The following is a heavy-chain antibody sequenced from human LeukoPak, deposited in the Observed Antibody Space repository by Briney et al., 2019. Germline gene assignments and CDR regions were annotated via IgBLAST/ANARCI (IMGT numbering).Heavy chain of an antibody. CDR2: ISGSGGST. V-gene: IGHV3-23*01. D-gene: IGHD2-15*01. CDR3: ATTQTTRDYYYYGMDV. Sequence: GGSLRLSCAGSGFTPSSYTMSWVRQAPGKGLEWVSAISGSGGSTYYADSVKGRFTISRDNSKNTLYLQMNSLRAEDTAVYYCATTQTTRDYYYYGMDVWGQGTTVTVSS. CDR1: GFTPSSYT. J-gene: IGHJ6*02.